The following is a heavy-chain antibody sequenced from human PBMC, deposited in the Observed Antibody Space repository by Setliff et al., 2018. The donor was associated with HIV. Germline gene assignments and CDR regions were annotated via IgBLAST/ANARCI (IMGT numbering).Heavy chain of an antibody. D-gene: IGHD2-15*01. Sequence: SETLSLTCTVSNVSIESYYWSWIRQPAGRALEWIGRIYSSGRTNYNPSLKSRIKMSIDTPKNQFSLKLSSVTAADTAVYFCARDPYCSGDGCFRYYQHWGRGTPVTVS. V-gene: IGHV4-4*07. CDR2: IYSSGRT. J-gene: IGHJ1*01. CDR1: NVSIESYY. CDR3: ARDPYCSGDGCFRYYQH.